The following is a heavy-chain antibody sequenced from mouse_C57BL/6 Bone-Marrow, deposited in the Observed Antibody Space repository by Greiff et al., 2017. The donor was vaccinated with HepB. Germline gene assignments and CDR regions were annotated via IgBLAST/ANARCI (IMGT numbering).Heavy chain of an antibody. CDR1: GYTFTSYW. Sequence: QVQLQQPGAELVRPGTSVKLSCKASGYTFTSYWMHWVKQRPGQGLEWIGVIDPSDSYTNYNQKFKGKATLTVDTSSSTAYMQLSSLTSEDSAAYYCARDLIYYDYDGGYWGQGTTLTVSS. J-gene: IGHJ2*01. CDR2: IDPSDSYT. D-gene: IGHD2-4*01. V-gene: IGHV1-59*01. CDR3: ARDLIYYDYDGGY.